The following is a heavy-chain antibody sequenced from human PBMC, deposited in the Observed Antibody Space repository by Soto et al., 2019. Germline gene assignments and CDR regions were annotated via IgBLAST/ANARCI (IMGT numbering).Heavy chain of an antibody. J-gene: IGHJ4*02. CDR1: GFTFSSYW. CDR2: VSSDGSST. CDR3: TTNRMVGAVDY. V-gene: IGHV3-74*01. Sequence: EVQLVESGGGLVQPGGSLRLSCAASGFTFSSYWMNWVRQAPGKGLVWVSRVSSDGSSTNYADSVEGRFTISRDNAKNTLYLQMDSLRAEDTALYYCTTNRMVGAVDYWGQGTLVTVSS. D-gene: IGHD1-26*01.